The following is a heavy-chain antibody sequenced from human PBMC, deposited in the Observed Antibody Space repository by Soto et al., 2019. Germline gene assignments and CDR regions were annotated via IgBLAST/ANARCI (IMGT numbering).Heavy chain of an antibody. Sequence: GGSLRLSCAASGFTFPSYAMAWVRQAPGKGLEWVSSISSSDDSPYYADSVKGRFTISRDNSKNTVHLHMNSLRAEDTAVYYCAKDRVDSGWPEGDFGFWGQGTLVTVSS. CDR2: ISSSDDSP. CDR1: GFTFPSYA. D-gene: IGHD6-19*01. V-gene: IGHV3-23*01. J-gene: IGHJ4*02. CDR3: AKDRVDSGWPEGDFGF.